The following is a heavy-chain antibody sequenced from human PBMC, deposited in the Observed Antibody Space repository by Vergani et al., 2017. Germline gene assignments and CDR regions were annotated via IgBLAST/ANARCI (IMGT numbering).Heavy chain of an antibody. CDR2: IWYDGSNK. Sequence: QVQLVESGGGVVQPGRSLRLSCAASGFTFSSYGMHWVRQAPGKGLEWVAVIWYDGSNKYYADSVKGRFTISRDNSKNTLYLQMNSLRAEDTAVYYCARDRLVAGFDYGGQGTLVTVSS. CDR1: GFTFSSYG. J-gene: IGHJ4*02. D-gene: IGHD6-19*01. CDR3: ARDRLVAGFDY. V-gene: IGHV3-33*01.